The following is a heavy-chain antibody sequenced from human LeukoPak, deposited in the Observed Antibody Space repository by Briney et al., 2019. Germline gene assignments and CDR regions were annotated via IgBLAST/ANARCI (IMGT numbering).Heavy chain of an antibody. CDR3: ARDISYGSGSYGWFDP. J-gene: IGHJ5*02. Sequence: SETLSLTCAVSGGSFSGYYWSWIRQPPGKGLEWIGEINHSGSTNYNPSLKSRVTISVDTSKNQFSLKLSSVTAADTAVYYCARDISYGSGSYGWFDPWGQGTLVTVSS. CDR2: INHSGST. CDR1: GGSFSGYY. D-gene: IGHD3-10*01. V-gene: IGHV4-34*01.